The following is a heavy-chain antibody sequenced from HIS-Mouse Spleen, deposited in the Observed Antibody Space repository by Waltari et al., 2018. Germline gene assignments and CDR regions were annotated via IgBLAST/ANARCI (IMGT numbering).Heavy chain of an antibody. D-gene: IGHD2-21*02. CDR2: IYYSGSP. V-gene: IGHV4-39*07. CDR3: ARVGGGNSPVIDY. J-gene: IGHJ4*02. Sequence: QLQLQESGPGLVKPSETLSLTCTVSGGSISSSSYYWGWIRQPPGKGLECIGSIYYSGSPYENPSLKSRVTISVDTSKNQFSLKLSSVTAADTAVYYCARVGGGNSPVIDYWGQGTLVTVSS. CDR1: GGSISSSSYY.